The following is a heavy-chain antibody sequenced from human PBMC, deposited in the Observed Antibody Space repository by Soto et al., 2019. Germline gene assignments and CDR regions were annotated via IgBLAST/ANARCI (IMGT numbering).Heavy chain of an antibody. J-gene: IGHJ3*02. Sequence: QVQQQQWGARLLKPSETLSLTCAEYGRSMSGYNWSWLRRSPVRGLEVIGEIGPTGDTNYGPSFMSRVTVSVDTSKYELTLRLTQVTAADTATYLCARNGVGFGFDIWGLGTMVSVSS. D-gene: IGHD3-10*01. V-gene: IGHV4-34*02. CDR2: IGPTGDT. CDR1: GRSMSGYN. CDR3: ARNGVGFGFDI.